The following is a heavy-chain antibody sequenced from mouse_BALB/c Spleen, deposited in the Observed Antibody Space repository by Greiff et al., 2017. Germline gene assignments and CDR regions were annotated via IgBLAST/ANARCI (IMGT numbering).Heavy chain of an antibody. CDR2: INPSSGYT. Sequence: QVQLQQSGAELARPGASVKMSCKASGSPFPSYTLHWVKQRPGQGLEWIGYINPSSGYTNYNQKFKDKATLTADKSSSTAYMQLSSLTSEDSAVYYCARSVTTASFAYWGQGTLVTVSA. CDR1: GSPFPSYT. D-gene: IGHD1-1*01. V-gene: IGHV1-4*01. CDR3: ARSVTTASFAY. J-gene: IGHJ3*01.